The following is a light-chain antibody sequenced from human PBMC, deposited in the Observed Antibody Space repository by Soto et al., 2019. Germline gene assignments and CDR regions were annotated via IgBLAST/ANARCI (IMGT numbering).Light chain of an antibody. V-gene: IGKV1-33*01. CDR2: GAS. J-gene: IGKJ3*01. CDR3: KHYHKLPPFT. Sequence: DIQMTQAPSSLSASVGARVSITCQASQDIRTSLSWFQQKPGRAPRLLIYGASYLETGVPSRFRGSGSGTDFTFTISSLQSKDIATYYCKHYHKLPPFTFGPGTRMDVK. CDR1: QDIRTS.